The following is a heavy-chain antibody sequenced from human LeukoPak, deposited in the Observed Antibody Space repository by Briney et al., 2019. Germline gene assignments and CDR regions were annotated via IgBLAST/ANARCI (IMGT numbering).Heavy chain of an antibody. CDR1: GYTFTNYD. J-gene: IGHJ4*02. CDR3: ARGPMVGADSY. D-gene: IGHD1-26*01. V-gene: IGHV1-8*01. CDR2: MHPNNGNT. Sequence: ASVKVSCKASGYTFTNYDINWVRQAPGQGLEWMGWMHPNNGNTGYAQKFQGRVTMTRDTSISTAYMELSSLSSEDTAVYYCARGPMVGADSYWSQGTLVTVSS.